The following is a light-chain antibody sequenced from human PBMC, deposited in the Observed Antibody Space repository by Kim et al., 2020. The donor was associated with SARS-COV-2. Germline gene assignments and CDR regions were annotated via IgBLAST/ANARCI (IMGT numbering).Light chain of an antibody. V-gene: IGLV3-1*01. CDR2: HDS. J-gene: IGLJ2*01. Sequence: SYELTQPPSLSVSPGQTVNITCSGHRLGDKYACWYQQKPGQSPVLVIYHDSNRPSGIPERFSGSNSGNTATLTTSETQAVDEADYFCQAWVTTTVVFGGGTKLTVL. CDR3: QAWVTTTVV. CDR1: RLGDKY.